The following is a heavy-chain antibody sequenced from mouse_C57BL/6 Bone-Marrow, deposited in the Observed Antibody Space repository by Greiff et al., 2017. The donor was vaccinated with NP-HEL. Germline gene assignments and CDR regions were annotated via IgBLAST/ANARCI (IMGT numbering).Heavy chain of an antibody. V-gene: IGHV1-72*01. J-gene: IGHJ4*01. Sequence: QVHVKQPGAELVKPGASVKLSCKASGYTFTSYWMHWVKQRPGRGLEWIGRIDPNSGGTKYNEKFKSKATLTVDKPSSTAYMQLSSLTSEDSAVYYCARSHPASYYYGFYAMDYWGQGTSVTVSS. CDR3: ARSHPASYYYGFYAMDY. CDR1: GYTFTSYW. D-gene: IGHD2-10*01. CDR2: IDPNSGGT.